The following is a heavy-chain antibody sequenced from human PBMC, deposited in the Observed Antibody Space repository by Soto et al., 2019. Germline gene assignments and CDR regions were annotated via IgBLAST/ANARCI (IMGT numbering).Heavy chain of an antibody. CDR1: AFSFTSYA. CDR2: ISYDGSDK. J-gene: IGHJ3*02. D-gene: IGHD6-13*01. V-gene: IGHV3-30-3*01. CDR3: TTTRPGTNVFDN. Sequence: GGSLRLSCAASAFSFTSYAMHWVRQAPGKGLDWVAVISYDGSDKYYADSVKGRFTVSRDNSKNTMYLQMSGLKTEDTAVYYCTTTRPGTNVFDNWGQGTLVTVSS.